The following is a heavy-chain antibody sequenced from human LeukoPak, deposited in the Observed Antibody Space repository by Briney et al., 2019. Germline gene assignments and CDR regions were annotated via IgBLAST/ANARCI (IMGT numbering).Heavy chain of an antibody. Sequence: ASVKVSCKASGYTFTGYYMHWVRQAPGQGLEWMGRINPNSGGTNYAQKFRGRVTMTRDTSISTAYMELSRLRSDDTAAYYCATISTAYYFDYWGQGTLVTVSS. CDR1: GYTFTGYY. D-gene: IGHD5/OR15-5a*01. V-gene: IGHV1-2*06. J-gene: IGHJ4*02. CDR2: INPNSGGT. CDR3: ATISTAYYFDY.